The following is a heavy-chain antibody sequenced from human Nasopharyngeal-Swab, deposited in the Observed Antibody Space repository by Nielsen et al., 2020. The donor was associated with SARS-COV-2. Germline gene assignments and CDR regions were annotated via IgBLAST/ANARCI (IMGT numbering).Heavy chain of an antibody. Sequence: GESLKISCAASGFTFSDYSMNWVRQAPGKGLEWVSYISSSGSTIYYADSVKGRFTISRDNARSSLYLQMNSLRGEDTAVYYCARDDYIWGSFAYWGQGNLVTVSS. V-gene: IGHV3-48*04. CDR2: ISSSGSTI. J-gene: IGHJ4*02. D-gene: IGHD3-16*01. CDR3: ARDDYIWGSFAY. CDR1: GFTFSDYS.